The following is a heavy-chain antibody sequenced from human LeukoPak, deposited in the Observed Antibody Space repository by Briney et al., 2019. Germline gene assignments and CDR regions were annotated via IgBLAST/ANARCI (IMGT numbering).Heavy chain of an antibody. D-gene: IGHD6-25*01. CDR2: INQNGGVK. CDR1: GFRFSTFW. CDR3: ATSDDAAGTS. V-gene: IGHV3-7*01. J-gene: IGHJ5*02. Sequence: GESLRLSCAASGFRFSTFWMSWVRQAPGKGLDWVANINQNGGVKHYVDSVKGRFTISRDNAKNSLYLQMTSLRADDTAVYYCATSDDAAGTSWGQGTLVTVSS.